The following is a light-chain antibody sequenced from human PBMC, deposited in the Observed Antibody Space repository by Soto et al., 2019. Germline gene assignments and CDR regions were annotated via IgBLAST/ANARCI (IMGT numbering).Light chain of an antibody. CDR1: QSVSSRY. Sequence: EIVLTQSPGTLSMSPGERATLSCRASQSVSSRYVAWHQQKPGQAPRLLLSGATNRATGIPDRFSGSGSGTDFTLTISRLEPEDLAVYYCQQYSNSPFTFGPGTKVEIK. J-gene: IGKJ3*01. CDR2: GAT. V-gene: IGKV3-20*01. CDR3: QQYSNSPFT.